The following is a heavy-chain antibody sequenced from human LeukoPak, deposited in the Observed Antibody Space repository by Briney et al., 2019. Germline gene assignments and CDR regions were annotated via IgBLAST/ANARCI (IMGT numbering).Heavy chain of an antibody. CDR1: GYTFTSYG. J-gene: IGHJ1*01. CDR3: ASDVDYYDSSGQGFQH. D-gene: IGHD3-22*01. CDR2: ISAYNGNT. Sequence: ASVKVSCKASGYTFTSYGISWVRQAPGQGLEWMGWISAYNGNTNYAQKLQGRVTMTTDTSTSTAYMELRSPRSDDTAVYYCASDVDYYDSSGQGFQHWGQGTLVTVSS. V-gene: IGHV1-18*01.